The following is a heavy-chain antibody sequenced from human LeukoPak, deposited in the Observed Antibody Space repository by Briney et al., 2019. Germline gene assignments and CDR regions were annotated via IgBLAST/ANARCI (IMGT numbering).Heavy chain of an antibody. J-gene: IGHJ3*01. CDR1: GFTFSNYG. D-gene: IGHD3-22*01. CDR2: ISDRGSST. CDR3: AKDLPYYYDSSGSVDAFDL. Sequence: GGSLTLSCAASGFTFSNYGLSWVRQAAGKGLEWVSTISDRGSSTYYADAVKGRFTVSRDNSKNTLYLQMSSLRDEDTAVYFCAKDLPYYYDSSGSVDAFDLWGQGTMVTVSS. V-gene: IGHV3-23*01.